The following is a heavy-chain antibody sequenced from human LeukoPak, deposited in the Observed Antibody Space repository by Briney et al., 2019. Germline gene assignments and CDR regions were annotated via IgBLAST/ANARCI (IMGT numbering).Heavy chain of an antibody. Sequence: PSETLSLTCTVSGGSISSYDWSWIRQPAGKGLEWIGRIYTSGSTNYNPSLKSRVTMSVDTSKNQFSLKLSSVPAADTAVYYCARDQPRRRWFGNDAFDIWGQGTMVTVSS. J-gene: IGHJ3*02. V-gene: IGHV4-4*07. D-gene: IGHD3-10*01. CDR2: IYTSGST. CDR1: GGSISSYD. CDR3: ARDQPRRRWFGNDAFDI.